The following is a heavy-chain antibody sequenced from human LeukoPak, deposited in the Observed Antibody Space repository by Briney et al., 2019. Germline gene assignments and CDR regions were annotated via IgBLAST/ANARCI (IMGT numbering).Heavy chain of an antibody. CDR3: ARVGATNGYYYMDV. J-gene: IGHJ6*03. CDR2: ISAYNGNT. CDR1: GYTFTSYG. Sequence: GASVNVSCKASGYTFTSYGISWVRQAPGQGLEWMGWISAYNGNTNYAQKLQGRVTMTTDTSTSTAYMELRSLRSDDTAVYYCARVGATNGYYYMDVWGKGTTVTISS. V-gene: IGHV1-18*01. D-gene: IGHD1-26*01.